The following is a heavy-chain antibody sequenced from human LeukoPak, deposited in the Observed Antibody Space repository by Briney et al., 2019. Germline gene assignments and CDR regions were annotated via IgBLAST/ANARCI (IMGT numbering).Heavy chain of an antibody. CDR1: GFTFSSYS. CDR2: IKQDGSEK. D-gene: IGHD4-17*01. J-gene: IGHJ4*02. CDR3: ARAGPMTTVTSQDY. Sequence: GGSLRLSCAASGFTFSSYSMSWVRQAPGKGLEWVANIKQDGSEKYYVDSVKGRFTISRDNAKNSLYLQMNSLRAEDTAVYYCARAGPMTTVTSQDYWGQGTLVTVSS. V-gene: IGHV3-7*01.